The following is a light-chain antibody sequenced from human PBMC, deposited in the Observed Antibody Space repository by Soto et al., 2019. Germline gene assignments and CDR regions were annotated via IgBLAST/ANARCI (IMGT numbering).Light chain of an antibody. Sequence: DIQMTQSASSLSASFGDRVTITCGASQSISGYLNWYQQKQGRAPKLLIYTASSLQSGVPSRFSGSGYGTDFNLTISSLQTEDFATYHCQQGYTTPITFGQGTRLEI. V-gene: IGKV1-39*01. CDR1: QSISGY. CDR3: QQGYTTPIT. CDR2: TAS. J-gene: IGKJ5*01.